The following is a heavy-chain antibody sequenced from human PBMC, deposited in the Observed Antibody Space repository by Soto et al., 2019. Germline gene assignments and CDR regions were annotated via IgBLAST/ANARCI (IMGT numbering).Heavy chain of an antibody. CDR2: IDPSDSYT. V-gene: IGHV5-10-1*01. Sequence: PGESLKISCKGSGYSFTNYWINWVRQMPGKGLEWMGRIDPSDSYTNYSPSFQGHVTISADKSVSTAYLLWSSLKASDTAMYYCASHGVLYCSGGSCYPDFVRAMDVWGQGTTVTVSS. CDR3: ASHGVLYCSGGSCYPDFVRAMDV. D-gene: IGHD2-15*01. CDR1: GYSFTNYW. J-gene: IGHJ6*02.